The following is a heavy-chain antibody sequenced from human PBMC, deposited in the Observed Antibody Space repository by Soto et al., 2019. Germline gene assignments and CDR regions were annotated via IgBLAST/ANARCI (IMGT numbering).Heavy chain of an antibody. D-gene: IGHD2-15*01. Sequence: EVQLVESGGGLVQPGGSLRLSCAASGFTFSTYSMNWVRQAPGKGLEWVSYISSSSSTIYYADSVKGRFTISRDSVKNSLYLQMNSLRDEDTAVYYCARGLGYCSGGSCYSDYWGQGTLVTVSS. CDR3: ARGLGYCSGGSCYSDY. CDR2: ISSSSSTI. V-gene: IGHV3-48*02. J-gene: IGHJ4*02. CDR1: GFTFSTYS.